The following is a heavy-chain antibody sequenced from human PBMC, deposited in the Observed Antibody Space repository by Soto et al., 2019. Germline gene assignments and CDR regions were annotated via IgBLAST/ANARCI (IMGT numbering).Heavy chain of an antibody. D-gene: IGHD2-15*01. CDR2: INPFDERS. CDR1: GYSFTVHY. CDR3: ATGGDNSGEFYSYGMDV. V-gene: IGHV1-46*01. Sequence: QVQLVQSGAEVKKPGASVKISCTASGYSFTVHYMHWVRQDPGQGLEWMGVINPFDERSTYAQRFRGRVTMTRDTSTSTVYKELSRLRFEDPSVYFCATGGDNSGEFYSYGMDVWGQGTTVTVSS. J-gene: IGHJ6*02.